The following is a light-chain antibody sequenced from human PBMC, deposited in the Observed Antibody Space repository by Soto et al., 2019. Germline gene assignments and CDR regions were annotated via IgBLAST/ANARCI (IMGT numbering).Light chain of an antibody. V-gene: IGKV1-39*01. CDR3: QQSYSVLFT. CDR2: EAS. CDR1: QSLYNY. Sequence: DIQMTQFPSSLSASIGDRVTISCRASQSLYNYLNWYQQQPGKAPRLLIYEASSLQSDVPSRFSGSRSGTDFNLTISSLQPEDFATYYCQQSYSVLFTFGQGTKLEIK. J-gene: IGKJ2*01.